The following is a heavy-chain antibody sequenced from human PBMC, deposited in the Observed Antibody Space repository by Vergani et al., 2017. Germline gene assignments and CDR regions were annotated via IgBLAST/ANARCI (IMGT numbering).Heavy chain of an antibody. Sequence: QVQLVESGGGVVQPGRSLRLSCAAPGFTFSSYGMHWVCQAPGKGLGWVAVISYDGSNKYYADSVKGRMTISRDNSKNTLYLQMNSLRAEETAVYYCAKGYSYGYSGIDYWGQGTLVTVSS. CDR3: AKGYSYGYSGIDY. CDR1: GFTFSSYG. J-gene: IGHJ4*02. CDR2: ISYDGSNK. D-gene: IGHD5-18*01. V-gene: IGHV3-30*18.